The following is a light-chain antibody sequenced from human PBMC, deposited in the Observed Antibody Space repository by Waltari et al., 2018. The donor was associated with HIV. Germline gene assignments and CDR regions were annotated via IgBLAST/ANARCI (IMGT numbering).Light chain of an antibody. CDR1: KLGDKY. CDR2: QDA. J-gene: IGLJ3*02. CDR3: QTWDRNTGV. Sequence: SYELTQPPSVSVYPGQTASIACSGNKLGDKYVGWYQQPPGQSPVLVIYQDARRPSGIPERFSGSRSGNTATLTISGTQAMDEADYYCQTWDRNTGVFGGGTKLTVL. V-gene: IGLV3-1*01.